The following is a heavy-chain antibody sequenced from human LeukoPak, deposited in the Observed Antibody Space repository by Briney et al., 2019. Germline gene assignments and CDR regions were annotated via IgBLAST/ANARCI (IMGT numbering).Heavy chain of an antibody. CDR1: GGSISSSSYY. J-gene: IGHJ4*02. CDR2: IYYSGST. CDR3: ATLLWFGELSTGYYFDY. Sequence: SETLSLTCTVSGGSISSSSYYWGWIRQPPGKGLEWIGSIYYSGSTYYNPSLKSRVTISVDTSKNQFSLKLSSVTAADTAVYYCATLLWFGELSTGYYFDYWGQGTLVTVSS. V-gene: IGHV4-39*01. D-gene: IGHD3-10*01.